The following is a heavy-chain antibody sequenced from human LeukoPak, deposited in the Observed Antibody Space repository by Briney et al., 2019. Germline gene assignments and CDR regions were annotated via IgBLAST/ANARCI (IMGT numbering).Heavy chain of an antibody. CDR1: GYTFTSYD. CDR2: MNPNSGNT. CDR3: ARLNGDYGDNNWSDP. D-gene: IGHD4-17*01. J-gene: IGHJ5*02. V-gene: IGHV1-8*01. Sequence: ASVKVSCKASGYTFTSYDINWVRQATGQGLEWMGWMNPNSGNTGYAQKFQGRVTMTRNTSISTAYMELSSLRSEDTAVYYCARLNGDYGDNNWSDPWGQGTLVTVSS.